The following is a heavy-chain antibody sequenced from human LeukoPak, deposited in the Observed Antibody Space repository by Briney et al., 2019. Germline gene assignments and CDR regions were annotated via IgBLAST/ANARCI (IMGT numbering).Heavy chain of an antibody. CDR2: IYYSGST. CDR3: ARHQSSSPDNWFDP. V-gene: IGHV4-39*01. Sequence: PSETLSLTCTVSGGSISSGSYYWGWIRQPPGKGLEWIGTIYYSGSTYSNPSLKSLVTISVDTSRNQFSLKLSSVTAADTAVYYCARHQSSSPDNWFDPWGQGTLVTVSS. D-gene: IGHD6-6*01. J-gene: IGHJ5*02. CDR1: GGSISSGSYY.